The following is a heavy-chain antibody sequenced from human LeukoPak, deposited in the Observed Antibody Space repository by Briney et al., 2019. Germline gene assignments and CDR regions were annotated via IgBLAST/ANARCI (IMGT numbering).Heavy chain of an antibody. V-gene: IGHV3-48*01. J-gene: IGHJ3*02. Sequence: GGSLRLSCAASGFTFSSYWMHWVRQAPGKGLEWVSYISSSSSTIYYADSVKGRFTISRDNAKNSLYLQMNSLRAEDTAVYYCARAHRWLLAPGAFDIWGQGTMVTVSS. D-gene: IGHD5-24*01. CDR3: ARAHRWLLAPGAFDI. CDR2: ISSSSSTI. CDR1: GFTFSSYW.